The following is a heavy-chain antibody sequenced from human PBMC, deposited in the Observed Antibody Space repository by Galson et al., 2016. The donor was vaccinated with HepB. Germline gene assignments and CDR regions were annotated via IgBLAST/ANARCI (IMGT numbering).Heavy chain of an antibody. Sequence: SCASVTQTGESLKISCKASGNIFTSYWIGWVRQMPGKGLEWMTIINPGDSDTRNSPSFQGQVTISADKSVTTAYLQWSSLKASDTAMYYCARQVVPGLFDQWGQGTLVTVSS. J-gene: IGHJ4*02. CDR3: ARQVVPGLFDQ. CDR2: INPGDSDT. CDR1: GNIFTSYW. D-gene: IGHD2-21*02. V-gene: IGHV5-51*01.